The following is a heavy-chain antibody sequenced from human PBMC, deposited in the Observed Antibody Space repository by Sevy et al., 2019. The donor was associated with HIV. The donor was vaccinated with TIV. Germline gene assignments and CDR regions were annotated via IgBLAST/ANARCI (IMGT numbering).Heavy chain of an antibody. CDR2: FSTDGSTT. J-gene: IGHJ4*02. CDR3: VSDYGGNAFDY. D-gene: IGHD4-17*01. CDR1: GFTFSNYW. V-gene: IGHV3-74*01. Sequence: GGSLRLSCAASGFTFSNYWMHWVRQAPGKGLVWVSLFSTDGSTTNYADSVEGRFTISRDNAKNTLYLQMNSLRAEDTAVYYCVSDYGGNAFDYWGQGTLVTVSS.